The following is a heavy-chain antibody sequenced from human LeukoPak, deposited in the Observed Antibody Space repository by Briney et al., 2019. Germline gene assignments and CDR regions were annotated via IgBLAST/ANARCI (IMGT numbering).Heavy chain of an antibody. CDR2: INPNSGGT. Sequence: GASVKVSCKASGYTFTGYYMHWVRQAPGQGLEWMGWINPNSGGTNYAQKFQGRVTMTRDTSISTAYMELSRLRSDDTAVYYCARGIAVAGTSLDYWGQGTLVTVSS. D-gene: IGHD6-19*01. J-gene: IGHJ4*02. CDR3: ARGIAVAGTSLDY. CDR1: GYTFTGYY. V-gene: IGHV1-2*02.